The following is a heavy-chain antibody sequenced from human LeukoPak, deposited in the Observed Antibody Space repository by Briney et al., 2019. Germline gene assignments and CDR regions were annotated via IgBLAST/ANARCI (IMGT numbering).Heavy chain of an antibody. CDR2: IWYDGSNK. CDR1: GFTFSSYG. J-gene: IGHJ4*02. V-gene: IGHV3-33*06. D-gene: IGHD6-13*01. Sequence: PGGSLRLSCAASGFTFSSYGMHWVRQAPGKGLEWEAVIWYDGSNKYYADSVKGRFTISRDNSKNTLYLQMNSLRAEDTAVYYCAKDLGPNSSSWYYFDYWGQGTLVTASS. CDR3: AKDLGPNSSSWYYFDY.